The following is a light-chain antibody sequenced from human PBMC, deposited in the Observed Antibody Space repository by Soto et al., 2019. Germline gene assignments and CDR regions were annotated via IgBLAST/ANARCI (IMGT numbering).Light chain of an antibody. Sequence: ELVLTQSRGKLSLSPGERATLSCRASQSISSSFLAWYQQKPGQAPRRLIYGASSRGSGIPDRFSGSGSGTDFSLTITRLEPDDFAVYYCQQYGSSPPLTFGGGTTVEIK. CDR3: QQYGSSPPLT. CDR2: GAS. CDR1: QSISSSF. J-gene: IGKJ4*01. V-gene: IGKV3-20*01.